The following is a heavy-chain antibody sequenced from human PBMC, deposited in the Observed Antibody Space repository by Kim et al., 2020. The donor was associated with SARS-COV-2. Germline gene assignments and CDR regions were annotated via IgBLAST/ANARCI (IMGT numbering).Heavy chain of an antibody. CDR1: SDSISSYY. Sequence: SQTLSLTCSVSSDSISSYYWSWIRQLPGKELEWLGHIFYSGSTDYNPPLKSRVAISWDTSNNELSLELTSVTPADRAVYYIARSERRGSWHQHDYWGQG. J-gene: IGHJ4*02. D-gene: IGHD6-13*01. CDR2: IFYSGST. CDR3: ARSERRGSWHQHDY. V-gene: IGHV4-59*01.